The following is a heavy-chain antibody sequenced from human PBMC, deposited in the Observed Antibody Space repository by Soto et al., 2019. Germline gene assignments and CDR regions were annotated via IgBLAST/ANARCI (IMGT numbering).Heavy chain of an antibody. CDR3: ARDRDRYCSGGSCPPAA. CDR2: INPSGGST. J-gene: IGHJ4*02. CDR1: GYTFTSYY. V-gene: IGHV1-46*01. D-gene: IGHD2-15*01. Sequence: QVQLVQSGAEVKKPGASVKVSCKASGYTFTSYYMHWVRQAPGQGLEWMGIINPSGGSTSYAQKSQGRVTMTRDTSTSTVYMELSSLRSEDTAVYYCARDRDRYCSGGSCPPAAWGQGTLVTVSS.